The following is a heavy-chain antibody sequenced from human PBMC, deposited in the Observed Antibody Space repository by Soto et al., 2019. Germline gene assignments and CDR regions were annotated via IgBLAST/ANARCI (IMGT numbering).Heavy chain of an antibody. CDR1: GGSFSGYY. J-gene: IGHJ5*02. V-gene: IGHV4-34*01. D-gene: IGHD6-6*01. Sequence: PSETLSLTCAVYGGSFSGYYWSWIRQPPGKGLEWIGEINHSGSTNYNPSLKSRVTISVDTSKNQFSLKLSSVTAADTAVYYCARKVSSSRNNWSVPWAQGPLVTVSS. CDR3: ARKVSSSRNNWSVP. CDR2: INHSGST.